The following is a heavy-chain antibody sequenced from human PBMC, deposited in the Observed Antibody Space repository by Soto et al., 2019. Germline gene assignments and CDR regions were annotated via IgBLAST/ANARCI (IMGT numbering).Heavy chain of an antibody. CDR3: ARAVTWGLDV. Sequence: EVQLVESGGGLVQPGGSLRLSCAASGFTFSLYSMSWVRQAPGKGLEWVSYISRSSTGIHYADSVKGRFTISRDDVTNAMHPQMNSLSDGDTAVYYGARAVTWGLDVWGQGTTVSISS. CDR2: ISRSSTGI. J-gene: IGHJ6*01. V-gene: IGHV3-48*02. CDR1: GFTFSLYS. D-gene: IGHD3-10*01.